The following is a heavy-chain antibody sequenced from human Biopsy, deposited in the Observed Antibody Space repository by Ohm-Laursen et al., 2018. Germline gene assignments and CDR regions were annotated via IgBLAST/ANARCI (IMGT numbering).Heavy chain of an antibody. Sequence: GASVKVSCKVSGHTFTGHSCHWVRQAPGQRLGWVGRIDPNSDDTKYAQKFQGRIAMTTDTSITTVYLEVSSLTSDDAAVSFCAGASAYGVFDVWGQGTIFTVSS. J-gene: IGHJ3*01. D-gene: IGHD4/OR15-4a*01. CDR1: GHTFTGHS. CDR3: AGASAYGVFDV. V-gene: IGHV1-2*06. CDR2: IDPNSDDT.